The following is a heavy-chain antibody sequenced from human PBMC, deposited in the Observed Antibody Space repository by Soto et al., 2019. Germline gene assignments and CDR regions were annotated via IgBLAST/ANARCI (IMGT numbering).Heavy chain of an antibody. D-gene: IGHD3-16*01. Sequence: GGSLRLSCAASGFTFSSYGMHWVRQAPGKGLEWVAVISYDGSNKYYADSVKGRFTISRDNSKNTLYLQMNSLRAEDTAVYYCAKIRLYDSDFDIWGQGTMVTV. CDR1: GFTFSSYG. CDR3: AKIRLYDSDFDI. CDR2: ISYDGSNK. V-gene: IGHV3-30*18. J-gene: IGHJ3*02.